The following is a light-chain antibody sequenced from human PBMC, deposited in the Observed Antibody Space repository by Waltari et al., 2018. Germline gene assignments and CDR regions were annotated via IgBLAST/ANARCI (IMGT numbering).Light chain of an antibody. Sequence: SCGASQSVGKDLAWGQQDRGQAAGRLIYDAATRATGSPDRFSGSGSGTDFSLTISRMEPEDFAVYYCQKYVSVPATFGQGTNVEIK. CDR1: QSVGKD. CDR2: DAA. V-gene: IGKV3-20*01. CDR3: QKYVSVPAT. J-gene: IGKJ1*01.